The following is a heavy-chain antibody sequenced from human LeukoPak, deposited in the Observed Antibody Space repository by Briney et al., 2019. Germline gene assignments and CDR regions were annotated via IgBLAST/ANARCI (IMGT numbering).Heavy chain of an antibody. V-gene: IGHV3-74*01. CDR1: GFTFSSHW. Sequence: PGGSLRLSCAASGFTFSSHWMHWVRQAPGKGLVWVSRINSNGSSTSYADYVKGRFTISRDNAKNTLYLQMNSLRAEDAAVYYCARDSRELIYFDYWGQGTLVTVSS. D-gene: IGHD1-7*01. J-gene: IGHJ4*02. CDR3: ARDSRELIYFDY. CDR2: INSNGSST.